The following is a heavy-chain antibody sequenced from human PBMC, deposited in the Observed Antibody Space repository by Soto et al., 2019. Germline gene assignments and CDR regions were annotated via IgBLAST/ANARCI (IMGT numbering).Heavy chain of an antibody. D-gene: IGHD3-16*02. CDR3: ARGKRNYDYVWGSHRPTRWSYFDY. V-gene: IGHV4-34*01. J-gene: IGHJ4*02. CDR1: GGSVNGYY. Sequence: SETLSLTCAVYGGSVNGYYWNWIRQPPGKGLEWIGEINHTGGTHYNPSLKSRVTMSVDTSKNQFSLRLSSVTAADTAVYYCARGKRNYDYVWGSHRPTRWSYFDYWGQGTLVFVSS. CDR2: INHTGGT.